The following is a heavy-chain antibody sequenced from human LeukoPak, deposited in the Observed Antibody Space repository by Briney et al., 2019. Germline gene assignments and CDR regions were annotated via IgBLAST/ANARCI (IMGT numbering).Heavy chain of an antibody. Sequence: SETLSLTCAVSGGSISSRNWWGWVRQPPGKGLEWIGSIYYSGSTYYNPSLKSRVTISVDTSKNQFSLKLSSVTAADTAVYYCARDSLARGSGTSFDPWGQGTLVTVSS. CDR1: GGSISSRNW. D-gene: IGHD3-10*01. J-gene: IGHJ5*02. CDR3: ARDSLARGSGTSFDP. V-gene: IGHV4-4*02. CDR2: IYYSGST.